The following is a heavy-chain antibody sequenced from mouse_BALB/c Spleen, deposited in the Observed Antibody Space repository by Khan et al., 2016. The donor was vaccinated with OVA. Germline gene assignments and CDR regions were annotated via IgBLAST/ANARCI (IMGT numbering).Heavy chain of an antibody. D-gene: IGHD1-1*01. CDR2: ISPNNDGS. CDR1: GYTFPSYV. CDR3: VRSLEYYGSAYEGFAY. V-gene: IGHV1S136*01. Sequence: EVQLLESGPELVKPGASVKMSCKASGYTFPSYVMPWVKQKPGQGLEWIGYISPNNDGSQYTEKFRSQATLTSDQSSSTDYMELSSLTSEDSAVYYCVRSLEYYGSAYEGFAYWGQGTLGTVSA. J-gene: IGHJ3*01.